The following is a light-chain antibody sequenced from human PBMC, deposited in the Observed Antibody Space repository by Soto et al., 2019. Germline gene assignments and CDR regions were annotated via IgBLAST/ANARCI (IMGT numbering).Light chain of an antibody. J-gene: IGKJ1*01. CDR3: QQYNSYSGT. V-gene: IGKV1-5*01. CDR1: QIISSW. Sequence: DIGRTHSPSTLSASGWDMGTITYMACQIISSWLAWYQQKPGKAPKLLIYDASSLESGVPSRFSGSGSGTEFTLTISSLQPDDFATYYCQQYNSYSGTFGQGTKVDIK. CDR2: DAS.